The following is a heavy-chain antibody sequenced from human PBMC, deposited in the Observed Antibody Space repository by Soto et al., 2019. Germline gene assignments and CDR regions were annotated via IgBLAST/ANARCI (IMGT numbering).Heavy chain of an antibody. D-gene: IGHD6-19*01. CDR1: GFTFSTYA. J-gene: IGHJ4*02. Sequence: GGSLRLSCAASGFTFSTYAMTWVRQAPGKGLEWVSSISGSSGTTYYADSVKGRFTISRDNSKNTLYLQMNSLRAEDTAVYYCAKGVGQWLDYFDYWGQGTLVTVPS. CDR3: AKGVGQWLDYFDY. CDR2: ISGSSGTT. V-gene: IGHV3-23*01.